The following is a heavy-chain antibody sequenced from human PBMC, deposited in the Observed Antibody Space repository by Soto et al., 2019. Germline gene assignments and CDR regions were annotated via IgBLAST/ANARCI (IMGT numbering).Heavy chain of an antibody. CDR1: GFSLSNARMG. Sequence: QVTLKESGPVLVKPTETLTLTCTVSGFSLSNARMGVSWIRQPPGKALEWLAHIFSNDEKSYSTSLKSRLTISKDTSKSQVVLTMTNMDPVDTATYYCARIEIATITGVIPYFDYWGQGTLVTVSS. J-gene: IGHJ4*02. CDR3: ARIEIATITGVIPYFDY. D-gene: IGHD5-12*01. CDR2: IFSNDEK. V-gene: IGHV2-26*01.